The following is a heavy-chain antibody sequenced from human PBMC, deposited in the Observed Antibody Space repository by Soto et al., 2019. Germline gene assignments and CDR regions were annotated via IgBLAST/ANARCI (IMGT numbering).Heavy chain of an antibody. CDR2: IGTAGDT. D-gene: IGHD2-15*01. J-gene: IGHJ6*02. Sequence: GGSLRLSCAASGFTFSSYDMHWVRQATGKGLEWVSAIGTAGDTYYPGSVKGRFTISRENAKNSLYLQMNSLRAGDTAVYYCARGGFSVVAATQERYYYYGMDVWGQGTTVTSP. V-gene: IGHV3-13*04. CDR3: ARGGFSVVAATQERYYYYGMDV. CDR1: GFTFSSYD.